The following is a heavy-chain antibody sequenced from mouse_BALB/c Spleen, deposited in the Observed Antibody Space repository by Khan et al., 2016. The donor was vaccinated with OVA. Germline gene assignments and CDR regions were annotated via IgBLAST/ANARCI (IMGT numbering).Heavy chain of an antibody. Sequence: QVQLQQSGAELVKSGASVKMSCKASGYTFTSYWMHWVKQRLGQGLEWFAETNPTNGRTYYNQKFKSKATLTVDKSSSTAYMLLSGQTLEDSPVYYCATTEKIVASDLDYWGQGTTLAVSS. V-gene: IGHV1S81*02. J-gene: IGHJ2*01. CDR3: ATTEKIVASDLDY. CDR2: TNPTNGRT. CDR1: GYTFTSYW. D-gene: IGHD1-1*01.